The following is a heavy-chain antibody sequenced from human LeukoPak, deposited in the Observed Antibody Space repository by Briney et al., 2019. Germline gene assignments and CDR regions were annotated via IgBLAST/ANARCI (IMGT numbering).Heavy chain of an antibody. V-gene: IGHV4-59*01. J-gene: IGHJ6*02. CDR3: ARVPYCSSTSFYGAPRSYGMDV. CDR1: GGSISSYY. CDR2: IYYSGST. D-gene: IGHD2-2*01. Sequence: SETLSLTCTVSGGSISSYYWSWIRQPPGKGLEWIGYIYYSGSTNYNPSLKSRVTISVDTSKNQFSLKLSSVTAADTAVYYCARVPYCSSTSFYGAPRSYGMDVWGQGTTVTVSS.